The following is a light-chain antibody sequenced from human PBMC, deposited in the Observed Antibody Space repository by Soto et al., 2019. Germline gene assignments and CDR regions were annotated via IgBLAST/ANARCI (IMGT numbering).Light chain of an antibody. J-gene: IGLJ1*01. CDR1: SSDIGRYNF. CDR2: EVT. Sequence: QSALTQPASVSGSPGQSITISCTGTSSDIGRYNFVSWYQQHPGKAPKLLVYEVTNRPSGVSNRFSGSKSGNTASLTIFGLQIEDEADYYCSSYTSVTTFVVFGTGTKLTVL. V-gene: IGLV2-14*01. CDR3: SSYTSVTTFVV.